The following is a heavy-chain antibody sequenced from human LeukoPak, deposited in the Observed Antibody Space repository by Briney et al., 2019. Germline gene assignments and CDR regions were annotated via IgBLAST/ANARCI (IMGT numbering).Heavy chain of an antibody. D-gene: IGHD3-3*01. CDR2: IYYSGST. J-gene: IGHJ6*03. V-gene: IGHV4-39*07. CDR1: GGSIRNSDYS. CDR3: ATVAELLLRFYYMDV. Sequence: SETLSLTCTVSGGSIRNSDYSWGSIRQPPGKGLEWIGSIYYSGSTYYNPSLKSRVTISVDTSKNQFSLKLSSVTAADTAVYYCATVAELLLRFYYMDVWGKGTTVTVSS.